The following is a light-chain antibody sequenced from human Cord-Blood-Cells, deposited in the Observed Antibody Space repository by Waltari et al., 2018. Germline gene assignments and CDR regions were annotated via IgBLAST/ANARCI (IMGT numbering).Light chain of an antibody. CDR2: WAS. Sequence: DIVITHSPASLAVSLGERATINCKSGQSVLYSPNNKNALAWYQQKPGQPPKLLIYWASTRESGVPDRFSGSGSGTDFTLTISSLQAEDVAVYYCQQYYSTPWTFGQGTKVEIK. J-gene: IGKJ1*01. CDR3: QQYYSTPWT. CDR1: QSVLYSPNNKNA. V-gene: IGKV4-1*01.